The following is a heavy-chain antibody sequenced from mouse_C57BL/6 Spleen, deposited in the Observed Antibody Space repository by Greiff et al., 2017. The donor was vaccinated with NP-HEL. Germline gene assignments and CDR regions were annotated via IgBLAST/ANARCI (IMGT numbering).Heavy chain of an antibody. CDR1: GYTFTDYY. D-gene: IGHD2-1*01. CDR2: IFPGSGST. J-gene: IGHJ4*01. V-gene: IGHV1-75*01. CDR3: ARNGNYPYAMDY. Sequence: QVQLKESGPELVKPGASVKISCKASGYTFTDYYINWVKQRPGQGLEWIGWIFPGSGSTYYNEKFKGKATLTVDKSSSTAYMLLSSLTSEDSAVYFCARNGNYPYAMDYWGQGTSVTVSS.